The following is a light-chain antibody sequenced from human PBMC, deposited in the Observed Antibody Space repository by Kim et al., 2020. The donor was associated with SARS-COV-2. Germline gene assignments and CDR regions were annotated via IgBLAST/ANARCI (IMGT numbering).Light chain of an antibody. J-gene: IGLJ3*02. CDR3: ATWDDSLDGWV. Sequence: ELTQPPSASGTPGQRVTISCSGSRSNIGSNTVNWYQKFPGMAPKLLFYTNDQRPSGVPDRFSVSKSGTSASLAISGLQSEDEADYYCATWDDSLDGWVFGGGTQLTVL. CDR2: TND. CDR1: RSNIGSNT. V-gene: IGLV1-44*01.